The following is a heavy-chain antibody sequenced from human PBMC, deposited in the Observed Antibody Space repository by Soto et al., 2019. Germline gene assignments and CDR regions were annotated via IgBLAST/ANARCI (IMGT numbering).Heavy chain of an antibody. CDR3: AAGVLNAYDYVWGSYRPPLFGMDV. D-gene: IGHD3-16*02. Sequence: ASVKVSCEASGFTFTSSAVQWVRQALGQRLEWIGWIVVGSGNTNYAQKFQERVTITRDMSTSTAYMELSSLRSEDTAVYYCAAGVLNAYDYVWGSYRPPLFGMDVWGQGTTVTVSS. CDR1: GFTFTSSA. V-gene: IGHV1-58*01. J-gene: IGHJ6*02. CDR2: IVVGSGNT.